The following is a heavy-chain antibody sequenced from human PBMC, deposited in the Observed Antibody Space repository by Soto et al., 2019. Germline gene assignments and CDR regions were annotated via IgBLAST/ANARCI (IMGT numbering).Heavy chain of an antibody. CDR1: GYTFNIYD. Sequence: QVQLVQSGAEVTKPGASVRVSCAASGYTFNIYDIHWVRQATGQGLEWMGSVNPNSGITDYAQKFQGRVIMTRDISINTAYMELSSLRSEDTAVYYCARFKDYAGGMDVWGQGTTVTVSS. V-gene: IGHV1-8*01. D-gene: IGHD4-17*01. J-gene: IGHJ6*02. CDR3: ARFKDYAGGMDV. CDR2: VNPNSGIT.